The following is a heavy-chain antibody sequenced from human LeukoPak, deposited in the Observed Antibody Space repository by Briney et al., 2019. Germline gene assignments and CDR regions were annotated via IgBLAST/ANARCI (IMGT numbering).Heavy chain of an antibody. CDR3: ARGILGGNYDYYYYMDV. Sequence: ASVKVSCKAPGGTFSSYAISWVRQAPGQGLEWMGGIIPIFGTANYAQKFQGRVTITTDESTSTAYMELSSLRSEDTAVYYCARGILGGNYDYYYYMDVWGKGTTVTVSS. CDR1: GGTFSSYA. CDR2: IIPIFGTA. D-gene: IGHD1-26*01. J-gene: IGHJ6*03. V-gene: IGHV1-69*05.